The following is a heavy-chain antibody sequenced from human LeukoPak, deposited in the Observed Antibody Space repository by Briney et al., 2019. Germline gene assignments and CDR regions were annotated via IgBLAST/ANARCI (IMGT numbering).Heavy chain of an antibody. CDR3: TKYVNTAMVDAFDI. Sequence: GGSLRLCCAASGFTFSTYAMSWVRQIPGKGLEWVSAVSGSDDGTYYADSVKGRFTISRDNSRNTLYLQMNTLRAEDTAVYYCTKYVNTAMVDAFDIWGQGTMVTVSS. D-gene: IGHD5-18*01. CDR1: GFTFSTYA. CDR2: VSGSDDGT. V-gene: IGHV3-23*01. J-gene: IGHJ3*02.